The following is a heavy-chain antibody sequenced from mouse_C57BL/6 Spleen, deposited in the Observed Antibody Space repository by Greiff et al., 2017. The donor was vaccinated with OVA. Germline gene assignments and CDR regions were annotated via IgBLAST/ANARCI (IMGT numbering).Heavy chain of an antibody. CDR2: IDPSDSYT. D-gene: IGHD3-2*02. V-gene: IGHV1-69*01. CDR3: ARASSGSHFDY. CDR1: GYTFTSYW. Sequence: QVQLQQSGAELVMPGASVKLSCKASGYTFTSYWMHWVKQRPGQGLEWIGEIDPSDSYTNYNQKFKGKSTLTVDKSSSTAYMQLSSLTSEDSAVYYCARASSGSHFDYWGQGTTLTVSS. J-gene: IGHJ2*01.